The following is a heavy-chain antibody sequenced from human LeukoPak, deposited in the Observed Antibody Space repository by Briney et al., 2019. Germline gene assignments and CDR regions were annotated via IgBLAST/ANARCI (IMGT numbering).Heavy chain of an antibody. J-gene: IGHJ4*02. CDR3: ARTYDSSGYYSNNFDY. CDR2: ISSSSSYI. D-gene: IGHD3-22*01. V-gene: IGHV3-21*04. Sequence: PGGSLRLSCAASGFTFSSYSMNWVRQAPGKGLEWVSSISSSSSYIYYADSVKGRFTISRDNAKNSLYLQMNSLRAEDTAVYYCARTYDSSGYYSNNFDYWGQGTLVTVSS. CDR1: GFTFSSYS.